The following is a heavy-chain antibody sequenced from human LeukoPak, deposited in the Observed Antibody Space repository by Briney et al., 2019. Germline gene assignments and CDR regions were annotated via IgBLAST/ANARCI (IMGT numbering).Heavy chain of an antibody. CDR3: ARVMGPYGSGSYYKAGFDY. J-gene: IGHJ4*02. V-gene: IGHV3-11*05. D-gene: IGHD3-10*01. Sequence: GGSLRLSCAASGFTFSDYYMSWIRQAPGKGLEWVSYISSSSSYTNYADSVKGRFTISRDNAKNSLYLQMSSLRAEDTAVYYCARVMGPYGSGSYYKAGFDYWGQGTLVTVSS. CDR1: GFTFSDYY. CDR2: ISSSSSYT.